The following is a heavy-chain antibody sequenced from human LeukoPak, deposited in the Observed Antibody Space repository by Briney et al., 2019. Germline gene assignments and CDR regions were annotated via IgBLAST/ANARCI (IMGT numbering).Heavy chain of an antibody. Sequence: SETLSLTCTVSGGSISGYYWSWIRQSPGKGLEWIGYIYYSGSTYYNPSLKSRVTISVDTSKNQFSLKLSSVTAADTAVYYCARGYGDTDDAFDIWGQGTMVTVSS. CDR3: ARGYGDTDDAFDI. D-gene: IGHD4-17*01. CDR1: GGSISGYY. J-gene: IGHJ3*02. V-gene: IGHV4-59*12. CDR2: IYYSGST.